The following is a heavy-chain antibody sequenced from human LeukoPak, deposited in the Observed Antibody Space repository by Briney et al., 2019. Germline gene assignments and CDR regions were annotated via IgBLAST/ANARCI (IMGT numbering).Heavy chain of an antibody. J-gene: IGHJ6*03. CDR1: GGSLSPYY. CDR3: ARARYREINYAYAGGFYYMDV. CDR2: ISYSGST. Sequence: SQTLSLTCTVSGGSLSPYYWSWLRQSPGKGVEGMGYISYSGSTNSHPSPTSRGTITVDMSKPPSYLELSSVTAADTAVYYCARARYREINYAYAGGFYYMDVWGKGTTVTVSS. V-gene: IGHV4-59*01. D-gene: IGHD1-26*01.